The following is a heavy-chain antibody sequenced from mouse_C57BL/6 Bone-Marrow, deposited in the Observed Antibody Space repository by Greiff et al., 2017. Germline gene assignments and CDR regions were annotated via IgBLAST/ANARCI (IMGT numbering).Heavy chain of an antibody. CDR1: VFTFSDFY. Sequence: EVKLVESGGGLVQPGGSLRLSCATSVFTFSDFYMEWVRQPPGKRLEWIAASRNKANDYTTEYSASVKGRFIVSRDTSQSILYLQMNALRAEDTAIYYCARDYYGSSYWYFDVWGAGTTVTVSS. J-gene: IGHJ1*01. CDR3: ARDYYGSSYWYFDV. D-gene: IGHD1-1*01. V-gene: IGHV7-1*02. CDR2: SRNKANDYTT.